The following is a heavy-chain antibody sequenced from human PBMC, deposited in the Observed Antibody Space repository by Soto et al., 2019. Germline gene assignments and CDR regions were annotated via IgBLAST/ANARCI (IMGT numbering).Heavy chain of an antibody. V-gene: IGHV4-59*01. CDR2: IYYSGST. D-gene: IGHD2-21*01. J-gene: IGHJ6*02. CDR3: ARGILYYGMDV. CDR1: GGSISSYY. Sequence: SETLSLTCTVSGGSISSYYWSWIRQPPGKGLEWIGYIYYSGSTNYNPSLKSRVTISVDTSKNQFSLKLSSVTAADTAVYYCARGILYYGMDVWAKGPRSPSP.